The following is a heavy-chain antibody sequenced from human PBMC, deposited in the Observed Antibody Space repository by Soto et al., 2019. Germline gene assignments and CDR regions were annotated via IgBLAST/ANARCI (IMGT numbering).Heavy chain of an antibody. V-gene: IGHV3-23*01. CDR2: ISGSGGST. J-gene: IGHJ5*02. CDR1: GFTFSSYA. Sequence: PGGSLRLPCAASGFTFSSYAMSWVRQAPGKGLEWVSAISGSGGSTYYADSVKGRFTISRDNSKSTLYLRMNSLRAEDTAVYYCAGSSGWYAWFDPWGQGTLVTVSS. D-gene: IGHD6-19*01. CDR3: AGSSGWYAWFDP.